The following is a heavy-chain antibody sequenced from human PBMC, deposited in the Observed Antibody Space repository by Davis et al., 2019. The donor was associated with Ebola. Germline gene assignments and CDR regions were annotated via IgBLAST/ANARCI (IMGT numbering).Heavy chain of an antibody. CDR3: TRFSRGDLENY. CDR2: ITQDGSDR. D-gene: IGHD1-1*01. V-gene: IGHV3-7*01. J-gene: IGHJ4*02. CDR1: GFTFNNYW. Sequence: GESLKISCAASGFTFNNYWMTWVRLAPGKGLEWVANITQDGSDRQNVGSVEGRFTISRDNAKNSLYLQMNSLRVEDTGVYHCTRFSRGDLENYWGQGTLVTVSS.